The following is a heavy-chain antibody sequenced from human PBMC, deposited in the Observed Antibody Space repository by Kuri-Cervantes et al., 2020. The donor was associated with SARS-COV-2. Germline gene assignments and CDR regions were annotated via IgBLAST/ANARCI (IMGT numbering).Heavy chain of an antibody. CDR1: GYTFTGYY. CDR3: ARGKLRRYQLLYVNWFDS. D-gene: IGHD2-2*02. CDR2: INPNSGGT. J-gene: IGHJ5*01. V-gene: IGHV1-2*02. Sequence: ASVKVSCKASGYTFTGYYMHWVRQAPGQGLEWMGWINPNSGGTNYAQKFQGRVTMTRDTSISTAYMELSRLRSEDTAVYYCARGKLRRYQLLYVNWFDSWGQGTLVTVSS.